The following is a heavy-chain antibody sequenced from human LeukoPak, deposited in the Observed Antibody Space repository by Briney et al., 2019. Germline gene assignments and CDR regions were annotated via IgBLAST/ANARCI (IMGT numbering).Heavy chain of an antibody. CDR3: AKGNGYFDY. D-gene: IGHD2-8*01. Sequence: GGSLRLSCEASGFNFNIYAMSWVRQAPGKGLEWVSAIGGGDFSTDYADSVKGQFTVSRDNSKNTLYLQLNSLRAEDTATYYCAKGNGYFDYWGQGALVTVSS. V-gene: IGHV3-23*01. CDR2: IGGGDFST. J-gene: IGHJ4*02. CDR1: GFNFNIYA.